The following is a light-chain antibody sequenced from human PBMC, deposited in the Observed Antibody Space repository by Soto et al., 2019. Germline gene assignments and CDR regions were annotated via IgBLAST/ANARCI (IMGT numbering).Light chain of an antibody. V-gene: IGKV3D-20*02. Sequence: EIVLTQSPGTLSLSPGERATLSCRASQSVSSNYLGWYQQKPGQAPRLLIYAASSRATGIPDRFSGIGSGTAFTLTISSLEPEDFALYYCQQRSTWPTFGQGTRLEIK. CDR3: QQRSTWPT. J-gene: IGKJ5*01. CDR1: QSVSSNY. CDR2: AAS.